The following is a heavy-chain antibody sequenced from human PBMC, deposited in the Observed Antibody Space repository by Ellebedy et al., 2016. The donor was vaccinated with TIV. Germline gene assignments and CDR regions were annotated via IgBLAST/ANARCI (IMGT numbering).Heavy chain of an antibody. CDR2: IFGSGGGI. CDR3: AKDLTSGDGYCVFDQ. V-gene: IGHV3-23*01. CDR1: GFTFSRYA. J-gene: IGHJ4*02. Sequence: PSETLSLTCAASGFTFSRYAMRWVRQAPGKGLVWVSGIFGSGGGISYADSVKGRFTISRENSKSMVHLQMNSLRPEDTAVYYCAKDLTSGDGYCVFDQWGQGTLVTVSS. D-gene: IGHD5-18*01.